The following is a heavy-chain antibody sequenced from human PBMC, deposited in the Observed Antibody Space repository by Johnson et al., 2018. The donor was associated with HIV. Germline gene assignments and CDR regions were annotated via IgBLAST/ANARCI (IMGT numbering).Heavy chain of an antibody. CDR2: IKHDGSEK. J-gene: IGHJ3*02. CDR3: VFDTSSYVAFDM. V-gene: IGHV3-7*01. D-gene: IGHD3-10*01. CDR1: GFTFSRYW. Sequence: VQLVESGGGLVQPGGSLRLSCAASGFTFSRYWMSWVRQAAGKGLTWVANIKHDGSEKYYVDSVKGRFTISRDNAKNSLYLQMNSLRAEDTAVYYCVFDTSSYVAFDMWGQGTMVTVSS.